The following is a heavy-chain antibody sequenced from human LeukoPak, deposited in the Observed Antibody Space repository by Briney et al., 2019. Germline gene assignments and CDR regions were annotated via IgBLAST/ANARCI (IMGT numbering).Heavy chain of an antibody. V-gene: IGHV4-39*07. Sequence: SETLSLTCTVSGDSVSSSSYYWDWIRQPPGKGLEWIGSISSDGNTNYNPSLKSRVTISVDTSKNQFSLMLSSVTAADTAVYYCARGYDSSAYYPFNYWGQGTLVTVSS. CDR2: ISSDGNT. J-gene: IGHJ4*02. D-gene: IGHD3-22*01. CDR3: ARGYDSSAYYPFNY. CDR1: GDSVSSSSYY.